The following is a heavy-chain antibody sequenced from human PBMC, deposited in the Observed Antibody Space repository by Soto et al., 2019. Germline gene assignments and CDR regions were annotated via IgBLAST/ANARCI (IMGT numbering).Heavy chain of an antibody. V-gene: IGHV1-2*02. CDR2: MNPNGGGT. D-gene: IGHD6-19*01. J-gene: IGHJ4*02. CDR1: GYTFTGYY. CDR3: AREGSGWSPLDY. Sequence: ASVTVSCQPCGYTFTGYYMHWVGQAPGKRIRWMGRMNPNGGGTNYAQKFQGRDTKTRDTSISTAYMELSRLRSDDAAVYYCAREGSGWSPLDYWGQGTLVTVSS.